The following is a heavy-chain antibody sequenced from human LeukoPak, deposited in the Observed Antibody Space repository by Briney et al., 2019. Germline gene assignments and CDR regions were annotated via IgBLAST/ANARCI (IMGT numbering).Heavy chain of an antibody. Sequence: ASVKVSCKASGGTFSSYAISWVRQAPGQGLEWMGWINPNSGGTNYAQKFQGRVTMTRDTSISTAYMELSRLRSDDTAVYYCARAGLGFYYYYYMDVWGKGTTVTVSS. CDR1: GGTFSSYA. CDR2: INPNSGGT. CDR3: ARAGLGFYYYYYMDV. V-gene: IGHV1-2*02. D-gene: IGHD6-25*01. J-gene: IGHJ6*03.